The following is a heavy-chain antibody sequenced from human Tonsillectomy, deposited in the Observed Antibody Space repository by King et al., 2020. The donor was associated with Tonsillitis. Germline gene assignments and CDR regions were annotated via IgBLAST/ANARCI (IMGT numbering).Heavy chain of an antibody. Sequence: VQLVESGGGVVQPGGSLRLSCAASGFTFSTSGMHWVRQAPGKGLEWVAFIRYDGNNKYYADSVKGRLTISRDNSKNTLYLQMNSLRAEDTAVYYCAGEAGSWFSDYWGQGTLVTVSS. CDR1: GFTFSTSG. CDR2: IRYDGNNK. V-gene: IGHV3-30*02. CDR3: AGEAGSWFSDY. D-gene: IGHD6-13*01. J-gene: IGHJ4*02.